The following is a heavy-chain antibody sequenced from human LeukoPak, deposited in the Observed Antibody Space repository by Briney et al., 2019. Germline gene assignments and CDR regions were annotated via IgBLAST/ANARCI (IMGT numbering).Heavy chain of an antibody. J-gene: IGHJ4*02. CDR1: GYTFTSYG. CDR2: ISAYNGNT. CDR3: ARFDSSGYYLTVDY. V-gene: IGHV1-18*01. D-gene: IGHD3-22*01. Sequence: GASVKVSCKASGYTFTSYGISWVRQAPGQGLEWMGWISAYNGNTNYAQKLQGRVTMTTDTSTGTAYMELRSLRSDDTAVYYCARFDSSGYYLTVDYWGQGTLVTVSS.